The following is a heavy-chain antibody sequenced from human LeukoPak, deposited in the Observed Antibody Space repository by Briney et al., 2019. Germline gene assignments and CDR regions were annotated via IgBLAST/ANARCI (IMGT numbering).Heavy chain of an antibody. J-gene: IGHJ4*02. V-gene: IGHV4-34*01. Sequence: SETLSLTCAVSGGSFSGYYWSWIRQPPGKGLEWIVEINHSGSTNYNPSLKSLVTISVDTSKNQFSLKLSSVTAADTAVYYCAREGSYYFDYWGQGTLVTVSS. CDR3: AREGSYYFDY. CDR1: GGSFSGYY. CDR2: INHSGST. D-gene: IGHD1-26*01.